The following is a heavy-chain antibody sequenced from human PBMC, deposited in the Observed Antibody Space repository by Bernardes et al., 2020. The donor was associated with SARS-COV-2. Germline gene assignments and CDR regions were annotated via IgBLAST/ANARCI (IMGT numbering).Heavy chain of an antibody. J-gene: IGHJ6*02. D-gene: IGHD3-10*01. CDR2: ISWNSAKI. CDR1: GFTFDDYA. Sequence: SLRLSCAASGFTFDDYAMHWVRQAPGKGLEWVSGISWNSAKIDYADSVKGRFTISRDNANNSLYLQMNSLRPEDTALYYCAKDLSKVRYYYGMDVWGQGTTVTVSS. V-gene: IGHV3-9*01. CDR3: AKDLSKVRYYYGMDV.